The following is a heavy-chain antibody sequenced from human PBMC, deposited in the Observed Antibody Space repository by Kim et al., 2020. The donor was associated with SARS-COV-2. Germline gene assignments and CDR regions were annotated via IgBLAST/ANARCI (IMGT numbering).Heavy chain of an antibody. Sequence: SVKVSCKASGGTFSSYAISWVRQAPGQGLEWMGGIIPIFGTANYAQKFQGRVTITADESTSTAYMELSSLRSEDTAVYYCASAPITMVRGVIILHWFDPWGQGTLVTVSS. CDR3: ASAPITMVRGVIILHWFDP. CDR1: GGTFSSYA. J-gene: IGHJ5*02. D-gene: IGHD3-10*01. CDR2: IIPIFGTA. V-gene: IGHV1-69*13.